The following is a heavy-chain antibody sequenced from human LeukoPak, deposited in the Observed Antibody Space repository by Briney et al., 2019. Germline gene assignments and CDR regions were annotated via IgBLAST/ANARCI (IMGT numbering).Heavy chain of an antibody. CDR2: IYTSGST. V-gene: IGHV4-61*02. Sequence: SETLSLTCAVSGGSVSRGSYYWSWIRQPAGKGLEWIGRIYTSGSTKYNPSLKRRVTMSVDTSKNHFSLKLTSVTAADTAVYYCARDVMYSSGSHFDYWGQGTLVTVSS. J-gene: IGHJ4*02. D-gene: IGHD3-22*01. CDR3: ARDVMYSSGSHFDY. CDR1: GGSVSRGSYY.